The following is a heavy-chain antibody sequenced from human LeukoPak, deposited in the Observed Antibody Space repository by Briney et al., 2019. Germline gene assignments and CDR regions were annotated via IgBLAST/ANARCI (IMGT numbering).Heavy chain of an antibody. D-gene: IGHD4-23*01. V-gene: IGHV4-34*01. J-gene: IGHJ6*02. CDR1: GGSFSGYY. CDR2: INHSGST. Sequence: SETLSLTCAVYGGSFSGYYWSWIRQPPGKGLEWIGEINHSGSTNYNPSLKSRVTISADTSKNQFSLKLSSVTAADTAVYYCARYYGGNSHYYYYGMDVWGQGTTVTVSS. CDR3: ARYYGGNSHYYYYGMDV.